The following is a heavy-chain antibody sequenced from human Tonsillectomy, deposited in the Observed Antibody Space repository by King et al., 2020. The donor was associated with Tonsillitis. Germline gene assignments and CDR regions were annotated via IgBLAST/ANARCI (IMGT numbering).Heavy chain of an antibody. J-gene: IGHJ4*02. CDR3: ATSSGPSRHYFEN. D-gene: IGHD3-22*01. CDR2: IIPLFGTT. V-gene: IGHV1-69*01. Sequence: VQLVESGAEVKKPGSSVKVSCKASAGTLSDYGFSWVRQAPGQGLDFMGGIIPLFGTTNYVQKFEGRFTISADESTNTAYMELSSLRYEDTAVYYCATSSGPSRHYFENWGQGSLVTVSS. CDR1: AGTLSDYG.